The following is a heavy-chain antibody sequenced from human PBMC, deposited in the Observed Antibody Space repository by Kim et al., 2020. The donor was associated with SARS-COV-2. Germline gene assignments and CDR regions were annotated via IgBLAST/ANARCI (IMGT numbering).Heavy chain of an antibody. V-gene: IGHV3-15*01. CDR3: TTGPVSSTETRDY. Sequence: GGSLRLSCAASGFTFSNAWMSWIRQAPGKGLEWVGRIRSKPEGGTTDYAAPVKGRLTISRDDSQNKVVLHMNSLETEDTAVYYCTTGPVSSTETRDYWGQRTLVTVFS. CDR1: GFTFSNAW. D-gene: IGHD2-2*01. J-gene: IGHJ4*02. CDR2: IRSKPEGGTT.